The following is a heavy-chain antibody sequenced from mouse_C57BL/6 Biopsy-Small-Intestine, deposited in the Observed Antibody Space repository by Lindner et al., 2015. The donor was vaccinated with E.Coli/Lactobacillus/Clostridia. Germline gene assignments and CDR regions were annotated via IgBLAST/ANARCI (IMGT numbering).Heavy chain of an antibody. CDR2: IDPENGDT. Sequence: VQLQESGAELVRPGASVKLSCTASGFNIKDDYMHWVKQRPEQGLEWIGWIDPENGDTEYASKFQGKATITADTSSNTAYLQLSSLTSEDTAVYYCTTLTVVATTHFDYWGQGTTLTVSS. V-gene: IGHV14-4*01. J-gene: IGHJ2*01. D-gene: IGHD1-1*01. CDR1: GFNIKDDY. CDR3: TTLTVVATTHFDY.